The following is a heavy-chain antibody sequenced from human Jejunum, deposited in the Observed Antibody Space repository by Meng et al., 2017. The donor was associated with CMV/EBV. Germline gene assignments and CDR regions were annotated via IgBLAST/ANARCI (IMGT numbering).Heavy chain of an antibody. D-gene: IGHD3-10*02. J-gene: IGHJ6*02. Sequence: TFTPYYIHWVRQAPGQGLEWMGWINPNSGDTNYAQKFQGRVTMTRDTSISTAYMEMSGLISDDTAIYYCARDPYYVSYYYYGMDVWGQGTTVTVSS. CDR1: TFTPYY. CDR2: INPNSGDT. V-gene: IGHV1-2*02. CDR3: ARDPYYVSYYYYGMDV.